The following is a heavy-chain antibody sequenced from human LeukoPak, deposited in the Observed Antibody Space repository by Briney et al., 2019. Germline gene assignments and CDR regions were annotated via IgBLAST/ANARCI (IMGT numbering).Heavy chain of an antibody. CDR3: AKDFGDYSGWFFDY. J-gene: IGHJ4*02. CDR2: TGYDESQK. V-gene: IGHV3-30*18. Sequence: PGGSLRLSCAASGFSFSTYVMHWVRQAPGKGLEWVAVTGYDESQKYYADSVNGRFTISRDNSKNALYLQMNSLRAEDTAVYYCAKDFGDYSGWFFDYLGQGTLVTVSS. D-gene: IGHD6-19*01. CDR1: GFSFSTYV.